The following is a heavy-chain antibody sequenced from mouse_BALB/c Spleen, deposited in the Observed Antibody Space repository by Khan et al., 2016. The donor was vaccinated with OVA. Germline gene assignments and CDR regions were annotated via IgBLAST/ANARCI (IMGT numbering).Heavy chain of an antibody. Sequence: QVQLLQPGAELVKPGASVKLSCKASGYTFTNYWVHWVKQRPGQGLEWIGEVYPGDGRADYNEKFKTKATLTVDKSSNTAFMQLSSLTSEDSAVYSCARNAYFGNYFDSWGQGTTLTVSS. CDR1: GYTFTNYW. CDR3: ARNAYFGNYFDS. CDR2: VYPGDGRA. J-gene: IGHJ2*01. D-gene: IGHD2-10*01. V-gene: IGHV1S81*02.